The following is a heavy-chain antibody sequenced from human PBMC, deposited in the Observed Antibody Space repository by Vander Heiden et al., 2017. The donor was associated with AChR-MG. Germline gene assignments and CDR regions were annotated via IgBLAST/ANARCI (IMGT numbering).Heavy chain of an antibody. D-gene: IGHD6-19*01. CDR1: GFPFSYYW. CDR3: ARAFFSGWDGDY. CDR2: IKEDGREK. V-gene: IGHV3-7*04. Sequence: EVQLVESGGGLVQPGGSLRLSCAASGFPFSYYWMNWVRQAPGQGLGWGANIKEDGREKHYVDSVKGRFTISRDNAKNSLYLQMNSLRAEDTAVYYCARAFFSGWDGDYWGQGTLVTVSS. J-gene: IGHJ4*02.